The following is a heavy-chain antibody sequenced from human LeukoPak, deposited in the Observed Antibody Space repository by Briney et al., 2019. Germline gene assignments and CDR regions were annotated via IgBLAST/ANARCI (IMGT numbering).Heavy chain of an antibody. J-gene: IGHJ3*02. V-gene: IGHV4-59*08. D-gene: IGHD2-2*01. CDR2: IYSTGST. CDR3: ARREAQPI. Sequence: PSETLSLTCTVSGGSISSYFWSWIRQPPGKGLEWIGYIYSTGSTNYNPSLRGRVTISVDTSKNQFSLKLRSVTAADTAVYYCARREAQPIWGQRTMFTASS. CDR1: GGSISSYF.